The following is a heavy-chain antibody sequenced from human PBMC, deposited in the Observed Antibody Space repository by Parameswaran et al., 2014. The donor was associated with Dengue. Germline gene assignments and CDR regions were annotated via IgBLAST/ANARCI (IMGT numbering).Heavy chain of an antibody. Sequence: VRQMPGKGLEWVAVIWYDGSNKYYADSVKGRFTISRDNSKNTLYLQMNSLRAEDTAVYYCARGDYGSGSSNDYWGQGTLVTVSS. CDR2: IWYDGSNK. J-gene: IGHJ4*02. V-gene: IGHV3-33*01. D-gene: IGHD3-10*01. CDR3: ARGDYGSGSSNDY.